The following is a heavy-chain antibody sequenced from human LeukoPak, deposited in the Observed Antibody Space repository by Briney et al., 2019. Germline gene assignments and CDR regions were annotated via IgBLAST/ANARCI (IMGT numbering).Heavy chain of an antibody. CDR2: ISSSGSTI. D-gene: IGHD3-16*01. Sequence: KPGGSLRLSCAASGFTFSDYYMSWIRQAPGKGLEWVSYISSSGSTIYYADSVKGRFIISRDNSKNTLYLQLNSLRAEDTALYYCATYRRPFSDWGSYYFDYWGQGTLVTVSS. CDR3: ATYRRPFSDWGSYYFDY. V-gene: IGHV3-11*01. CDR1: GFTFSDYY. J-gene: IGHJ4*02.